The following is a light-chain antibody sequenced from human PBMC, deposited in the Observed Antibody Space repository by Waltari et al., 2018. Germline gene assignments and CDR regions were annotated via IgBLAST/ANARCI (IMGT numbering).Light chain of an antibody. V-gene: IGKV1-5*03. CDR3: QQYNDYSLT. CDR1: QSIGSW. Sequence: DIQMTQSPSTLSASVGDRVPITCRASQSIGSWLAWYQQKPGKAPKFLIYKASNLESGVPSRFSGSGSGTEFTLTISSLQPDDFATYYCQQYNDYSLTFGGGTKVEIK. J-gene: IGKJ4*01. CDR2: KAS.